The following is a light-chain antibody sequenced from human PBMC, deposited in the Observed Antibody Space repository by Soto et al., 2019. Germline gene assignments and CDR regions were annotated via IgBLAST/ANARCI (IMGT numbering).Light chain of an antibody. CDR3: QHYSNWSPT. CDR2: YAS. Sequence: EVVMTQSPATLSVSPGERVTLSCRASESVHRNLAWYQQKPGQGPSLLIYYASTRATGVPDRFTGSGSGTEFTLTISSLQSEDFGVYHCQHYSNWSPTFGPGTKVELK. CDR1: ESVHRN. V-gene: IGKV3-15*01. J-gene: IGKJ3*01.